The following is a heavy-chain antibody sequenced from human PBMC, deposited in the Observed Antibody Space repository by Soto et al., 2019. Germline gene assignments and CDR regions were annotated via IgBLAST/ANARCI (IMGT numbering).Heavy chain of an antibody. V-gene: IGHV4-31*03. CDR1: GASVRSGAYY. D-gene: IGHD3-16*01. CDR2: IYYTGTT. Sequence: PSETLSLTCTVSGASVRSGAYYWSWIRQHPGKGLEWIGYIYYTGTTYYNPSLKSRVTVSVDTSNSQFSLKLSSVTAADTAVYFCARARLNFSYFFDSWGQGTLVTVSS. J-gene: IGHJ4*02. CDR3: ARARLNFSYFFDS.